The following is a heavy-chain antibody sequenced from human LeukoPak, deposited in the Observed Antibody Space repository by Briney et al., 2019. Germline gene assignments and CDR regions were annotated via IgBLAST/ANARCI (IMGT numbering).Heavy chain of an antibody. Sequence: GGSLRLSCAASKFAFSSYAMSWVRQAPGKGLEWVTAISGGGGNTYYADSVKGRFTISRDNSKNTLYLQMNSLRAEDTAVYYCGKNRYSGSLSPFDIWGQGTMVTVSS. CDR1: KFAFSSYA. V-gene: IGHV3-23*01. CDR3: GKNRYSGSLSPFDI. D-gene: IGHD1-26*01. CDR2: ISGGGGNT. J-gene: IGHJ3*02.